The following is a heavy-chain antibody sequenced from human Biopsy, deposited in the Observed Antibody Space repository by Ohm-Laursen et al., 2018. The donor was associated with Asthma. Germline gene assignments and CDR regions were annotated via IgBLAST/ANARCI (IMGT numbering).Heavy chain of an antibody. Sequence: GASVKVSCQTSGYTFNSAGITWARQAPGQGLGWLGWISVYNGNTKVAQKLQDRVTMITDTSTSTAYMELRSLRSDDTAVYFCARAVDYSHYYGIDVWGQGTTVTVS. CDR1: GYTFNSAG. J-gene: IGHJ6*02. V-gene: IGHV1-18*01. CDR2: ISVYNGNT. CDR3: ARAVDYSHYYGIDV. D-gene: IGHD3-10*01.